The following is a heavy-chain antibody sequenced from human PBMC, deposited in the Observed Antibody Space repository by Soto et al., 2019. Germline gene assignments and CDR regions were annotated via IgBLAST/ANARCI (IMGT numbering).Heavy chain of an antibody. D-gene: IGHD2-8*01. CDR3: ARGLEIVLMVYARYYYYGMDV. CDR1: GGSFSGYY. J-gene: IGHJ6*01. V-gene: IGHV4-34*01. Sequence: QVQLQQWGAGLLKPSETLSLTCAVYGGSFSGYYWSWIRQPPGKGLEWIGEINHSGSTNYNPSLKSRVTISVDTSKNQFSLKLSSVTAADTAVYYCARGLEIVLMVYARYYYYGMDVW. CDR2: INHSGST.